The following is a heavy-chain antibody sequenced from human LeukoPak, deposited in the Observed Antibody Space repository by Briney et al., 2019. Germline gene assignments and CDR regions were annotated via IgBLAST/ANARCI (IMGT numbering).Heavy chain of an antibody. CDR3: ARDSSGWYEAYYGMDV. Sequence: GGSLRLSCAASGFTFSSYAMSWVRQAPRKGLEWVSSISSSSSYIYYADSVKGRFTISRDNAKNSLYLQMNSLRAEDTAVYYCARDSSGWYEAYYGMDVWGQGTTVTVSS. J-gene: IGHJ6*02. V-gene: IGHV3-21*01. D-gene: IGHD6-19*01. CDR2: ISSSSSYI. CDR1: GFTFSSYA.